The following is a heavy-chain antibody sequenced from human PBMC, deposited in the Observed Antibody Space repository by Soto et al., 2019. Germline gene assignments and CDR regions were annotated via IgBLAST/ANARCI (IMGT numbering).Heavy chain of an antibody. CDR1: VDSFNSNW. D-gene: IGHD4-17*01. CDR2: IYPIDSDT. V-gene: IGHV5-51*01. Sequence: PGESLKISCKVSVDSFNSNWIAWVRQRPGRGLEWMGIIYPIDSDTRYSPSFQGQVTISVDRSVNSAFLQWRSLKASDTATYYCARRSAVTTFYFYGMDVWGQGTTVTVSS. J-gene: IGHJ6*02. CDR3: ARRSAVTTFYFYGMDV.